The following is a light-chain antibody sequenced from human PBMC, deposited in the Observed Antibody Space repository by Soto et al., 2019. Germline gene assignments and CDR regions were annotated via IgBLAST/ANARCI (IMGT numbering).Light chain of an antibody. Sequence: DIQMTQSPSTLSGSVGDRVTITCRASQTISSWLAWYQQKPGEVPKVLIYKVSNLQRGVPSRFSGSGSGTEFTLTISGLQPDDFATYYCQHYKFFPWTFGQGTKVDIK. CDR1: QTISSW. CDR3: QHYKFFPWT. J-gene: IGKJ1*01. CDR2: KVS. V-gene: IGKV1-5*03.